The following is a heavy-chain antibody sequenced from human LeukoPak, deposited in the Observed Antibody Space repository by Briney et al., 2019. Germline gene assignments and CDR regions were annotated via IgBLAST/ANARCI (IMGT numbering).Heavy chain of an antibody. D-gene: IGHD5-18*01. J-gene: IGHJ4*02. CDR1: EFTFSSYA. CDR3: ARVLDGYSYGPFDY. CDR2: IKQDGSEK. V-gene: IGHV3-7*05. Sequence: GGSLRLSCAASEFTFSSYAMHWVRQAPGKGLEWVANIKQDGSEKYYVDSVKGRFTISRDNAKNPLYLQMNSLRAEDTAVYYCARVLDGYSYGPFDYWGQGTLVTVSS.